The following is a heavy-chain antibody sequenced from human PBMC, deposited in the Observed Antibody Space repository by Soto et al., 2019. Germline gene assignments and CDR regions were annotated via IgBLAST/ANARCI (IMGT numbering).Heavy chain of an antibody. D-gene: IGHD4-17*01. V-gene: IGHV5-51*01. CDR2: IYPGDSDT. Sequence: PGESLKISCKGSGYSFTSYWIGWVRQMPGKGLEWMGIIYPGDSDTRYSPSFQGQVTISADKSISTAYLQWSSLKASDTAMYYCARHPERRAYGDYSMDVWGKGTTVTVSS. CDR1: GYSFTSYW. CDR3: ARHPERRAYGDYSMDV. J-gene: IGHJ6*03.